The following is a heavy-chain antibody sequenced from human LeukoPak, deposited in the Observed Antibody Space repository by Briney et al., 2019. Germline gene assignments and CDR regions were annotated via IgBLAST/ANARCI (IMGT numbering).Heavy chain of an antibody. Sequence: GGSLRLSCAASGFTFNNYAIHWVRQAPGKGLKWVAIISFDGGNKYYADSVKGRFTISRDNSKNTLYLQMNSLRAEDTAVYYCARDGIVGSPLFKFDYWGQGTLVTVSS. V-gene: IGHV3-30-3*01. CDR2: ISFDGGNK. CDR1: GFTFNNYA. J-gene: IGHJ4*02. D-gene: IGHD1-26*01. CDR3: ARDGIVGSPLFKFDY.